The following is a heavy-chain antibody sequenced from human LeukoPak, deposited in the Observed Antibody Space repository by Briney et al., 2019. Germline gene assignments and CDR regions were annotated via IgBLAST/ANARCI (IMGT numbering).Heavy chain of an antibody. CDR3: ARFRGSGWYYFDY. J-gene: IGHJ4*02. Sequence: SETLSLTCGVYGGSFSAYYWSWIRQPPGKGLEWIGEIYHSGSTNYNPSLKSRATISIDTSKNQFSLKLSSVTAADTAVYYCARFRGSGWYYFDYWGQGTPVSVSS. D-gene: IGHD6-19*01. CDR1: GGSFSAYY. CDR2: IYHSGST. V-gene: IGHV4-34*01.